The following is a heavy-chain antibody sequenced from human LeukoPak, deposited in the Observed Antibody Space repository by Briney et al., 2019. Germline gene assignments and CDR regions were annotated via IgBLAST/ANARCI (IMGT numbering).Heavy chain of an antibody. CDR3: ARGGYYYDSSGYYDAFDI. CDR2: IYPGDSDT. J-gene: IGHJ3*02. CDR1: GYSFTSYW. V-gene: IGHV5-51*01. Sequence: GESLKISCKGSGYSFTSYWIGWVRQMPGKGLEWMGIIYPGDSDTRYSPSFQGQVTISADKSIRTAYLQWSSLKASDTAMYYCARGGYYYDSSGYYDAFDIWGQGTMVTVSS. D-gene: IGHD3-22*01.